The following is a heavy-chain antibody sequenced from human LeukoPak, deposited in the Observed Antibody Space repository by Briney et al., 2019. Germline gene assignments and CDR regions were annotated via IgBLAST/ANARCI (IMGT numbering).Heavy chain of an antibody. D-gene: IGHD6-13*01. Sequence: PGGSLRHSSSDPGFTFIIFAMHWVRQAPGKGLEYISAITTNGGSTYYADSVKGRFTISRDNSKNTVYLQLSSLRAEDTAVYYCVKVAAGVIGALDIGAQGTMVTVSS. J-gene: IGHJ3*02. CDR1: GFTFIIFA. CDR2: ITTNGGST. CDR3: VKVAAGVIGALDI. V-gene: IGHV3-64D*06.